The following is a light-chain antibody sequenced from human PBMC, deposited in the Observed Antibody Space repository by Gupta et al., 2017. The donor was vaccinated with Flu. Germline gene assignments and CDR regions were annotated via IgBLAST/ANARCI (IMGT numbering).Light chain of an antibody. J-gene: IGLJ1*01. CDR2: GSN. V-gene: IGLV1-44*01. CDR1: SSAIGSSA. CDR3: EACEESQNGHYV. Sequence: VTSKCTGSSSAIGSSAVSWDPQYPGTSRKLLVYGSNRRLRGVPELFAGSESGTSAALAIRRIPAEEEADYYCEACEESQNGHYVFGTGTKVTVL.